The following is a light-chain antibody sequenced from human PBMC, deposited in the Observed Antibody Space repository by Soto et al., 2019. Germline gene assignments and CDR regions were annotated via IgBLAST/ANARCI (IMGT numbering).Light chain of an antibody. CDR1: SSDVGDYPY. V-gene: IGLV2-14*01. CDR3: SSYSATNTLV. Sequence: QSVLTQPASVSGSPGQSITISCTGTSSDVGDYPYVSWYQQHPGKVPKLIINEVTNRPSGVTSRFSGSKSENTASLTISGLQAEDEADYYCSSYSATNTLVFGSGTKLTVL. J-gene: IGLJ1*01. CDR2: EVT.